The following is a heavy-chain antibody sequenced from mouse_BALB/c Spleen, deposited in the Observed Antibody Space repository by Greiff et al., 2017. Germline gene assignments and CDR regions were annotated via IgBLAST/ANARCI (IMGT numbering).Heavy chain of an antibody. CDR1: GYSITSDYA. Sequence: VQLQQSGPGLVKPSQSLSLTCTVTGYSITSDYAWNWIRQFPGNKLEWMGYISYSGSTSYNPSLKSRISITRDTSKNQFFLQLNSVTTEDTATYYCARLNDGYYSAWFAYWGQGTLVTVSA. D-gene: IGHD2-3*01. J-gene: IGHJ3*01. V-gene: IGHV3-2*02. CDR3: ARLNDGYYSAWFAY. CDR2: ISYSGST.